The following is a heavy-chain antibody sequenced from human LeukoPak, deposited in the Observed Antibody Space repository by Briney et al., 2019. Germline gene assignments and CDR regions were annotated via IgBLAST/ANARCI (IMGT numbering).Heavy chain of an antibody. V-gene: IGHV3-7*03. J-gene: IGHJ4*02. CDR3: ARDLGPVDY. Sequence: GGSLRLSCTASGFTFSNAWMSWVRQAPGKGLEWVANIKQDGSEKYYVDSVKGRFTISRDNAKNSLYLQMNSLRAEDTAVYYCARDLGPVDYWGQGTLVTVSS. CDR1: GFTFSNAW. CDR2: IKQDGSEK.